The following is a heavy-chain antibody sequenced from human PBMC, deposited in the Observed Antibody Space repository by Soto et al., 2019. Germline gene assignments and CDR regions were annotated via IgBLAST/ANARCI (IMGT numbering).Heavy chain of an antibody. CDR2: IIPIFGTA. Sequence: SGKVSCKASGGTFSSYAISWVRQAPGQGLEWMGGIIPIFGTANYAQKFQGRVTITADESTSTAYMELSSLRSEDTAVYYCARPRRAARNLIFYYYYGMDVWGQGTTVTVSS. J-gene: IGHJ6*02. CDR1: GGTFSSYA. D-gene: IGHD6-6*01. CDR3: ARPRRAARNLIFYYYYGMDV. V-gene: IGHV1-69*13.